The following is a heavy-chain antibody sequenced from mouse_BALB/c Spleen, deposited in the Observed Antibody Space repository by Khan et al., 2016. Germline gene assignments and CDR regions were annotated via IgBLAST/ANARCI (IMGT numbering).Heavy chain of an antibody. D-gene: IGHD6-1*01. J-gene: IGHJ4*01. CDR3: ARWRSQAPYHALDY. CDR1: GYTFTNYG. Sequence: QIQLVQSGPELKKPGETVKISCKASGYTFTNYGMNWVKQAPGKGLKWMGWINTYTGEPTYADDLKGRFALSLETSASSAYLQINTLNTEDTATSFCARWRSQAPYHALDYWGQGTSVTVSS. V-gene: IGHV9-3-1*01. CDR2: INTYTGEP.